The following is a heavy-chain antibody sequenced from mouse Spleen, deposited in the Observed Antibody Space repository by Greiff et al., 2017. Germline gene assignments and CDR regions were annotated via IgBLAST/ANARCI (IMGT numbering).Heavy chain of an antibody. V-gene: IGHV1-80*01. Sequence: QVQLKQSGAELVKPGASVKISCKASGYAFSSYWMNWVKQRPGKGLEWIGQIYPGDGDTNYNGKFKGKATLTADKSSSTAYMQLSSLTSEDSAVYFCARCPTRDWFAYWGQGTLVTVSA. J-gene: IGHJ3*01. CDR1: GYAFSSYW. CDR2: IYPGDGDT. D-gene: IGHD3-3*01. CDR3: ARCPTRDWFAY.